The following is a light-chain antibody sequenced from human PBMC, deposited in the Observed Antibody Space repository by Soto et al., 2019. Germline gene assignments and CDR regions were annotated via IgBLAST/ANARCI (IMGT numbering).Light chain of an antibody. CDR3: SSYTTSSTKV. Sequence: QSALTQPASVSGSPGQSIAISCTGSSSDVGIYNYVSWYQQQPGKVPKIIIYEVSNRPSGVSNRFSGSKSGNTASLTISGLQAEDEPDYYCSSYTTSSTKVFGTGTKVTVL. V-gene: IGLV2-14*01. CDR2: EVS. CDR1: SSDVGIYNY. J-gene: IGLJ1*01.